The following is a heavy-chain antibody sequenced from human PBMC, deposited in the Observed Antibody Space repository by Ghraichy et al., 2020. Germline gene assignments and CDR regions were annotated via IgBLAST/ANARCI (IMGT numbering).Heavy chain of an antibody. D-gene: IGHD3-9*01. CDR3: ARDLADNLPHHNDFYYSAMDV. Sequence: GESLNISCAASGFTFSNYGMHWVRQAAGEGLQWVAGTSYDGNEKHYADSVKGRFTISRDTSKSTVYLQMSSLRGDDTAVYYCARDLADNLPHHNDFYYSAMDVWGQGTTVTVSS. V-gene: IGHV3-30*03. J-gene: IGHJ6*02. CDR2: TSYDGNEK. CDR1: GFTFSNYG.